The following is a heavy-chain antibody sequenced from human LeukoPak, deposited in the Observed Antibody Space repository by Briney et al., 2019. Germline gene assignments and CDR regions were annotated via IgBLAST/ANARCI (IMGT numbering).Heavy chain of an antibody. CDR3: ARGGGIAVRYYYYYGMDV. V-gene: IGHV5-51*01. CDR1: GYNFTSYW. CDR2: IYPGDSDT. Sequence: GECLKISCNGTGYNFTSYWFAWVRQLPGKGLEWMGIIYPGDSDTRYSPSFQGQVTISADKSISTAYLQWSSLKASDTAMYYCARGGGIAVRYYYYYGMDVWGQGTTVTVSS. D-gene: IGHD6-19*01. J-gene: IGHJ6*02.